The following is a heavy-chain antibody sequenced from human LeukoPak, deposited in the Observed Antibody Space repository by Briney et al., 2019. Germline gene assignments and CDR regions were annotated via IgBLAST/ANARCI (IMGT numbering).Heavy chain of an antibody. J-gene: IGHJ4*02. CDR1: GFTFDDYA. CDR2: ISWNSGSI. D-gene: IGHD6-6*01. Sequence: PGGSLRLSCAASGFTFDDYAMHWVRQAPGKGLEWVSGISWNSGSIGYADSVKGRFTISRDNAKNSLYLQMNSLRAEDTALYYCAKDLYSSSAGQGFDYWGQGTLVTVSS. CDR3: AKDLYSSSAGQGFDY. V-gene: IGHV3-9*01.